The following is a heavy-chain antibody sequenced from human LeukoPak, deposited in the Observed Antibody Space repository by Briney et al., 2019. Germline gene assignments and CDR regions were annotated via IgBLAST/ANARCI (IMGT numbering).Heavy chain of an antibody. D-gene: IGHD3-22*01. CDR3: ARIPAYYYDSSGYYWFDY. CDR2: IYSGGST. CDR1: GFTVSSNY. V-gene: IGHV3-53*01. Sequence: GGSLRLSCAASGFTVSSNYMSWVRQAPGKGLEWVSVIYSGGSTYYADSAKGRFTISRDNSKNTLYLQVNSLRAEDTAVYYCARIPAYYYDSSGYYWFDYWGQGTLVTVSS. J-gene: IGHJ4*02.